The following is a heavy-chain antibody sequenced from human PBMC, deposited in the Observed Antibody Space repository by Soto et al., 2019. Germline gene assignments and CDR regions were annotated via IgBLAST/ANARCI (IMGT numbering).Heavy chain of an antibody. CDR1: GFSLSTSGVG. D-gene: IGHD2-15*01. Sequence: QITLKESGPTLVKPTQTLTLTCTFSGFSLSTSGVGVGWIRQPPGKALEWLALIYWDDDKRYSPSLKSRLTITKHTAXXQXGXXMTNMDPVDTATYSCAHIEIQDYCSGGSCYSGFDYWGQGTLVTVSS. CDR3: AHIEIQDYCSGGSCYSGFDY. V-gene: IGHV2-5*02. CDR2: IYWDDDK. J-gene: IGHJ4*02.